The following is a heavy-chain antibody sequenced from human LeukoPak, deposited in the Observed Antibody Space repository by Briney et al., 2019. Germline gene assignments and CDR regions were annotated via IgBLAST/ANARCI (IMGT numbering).Heavy chain of an antibody. Sequence: AGSLSLACAASGCTRSDYYMSWIRQAPGKGLEWVSYSSSSGSTIYYADSVKGRFAISRDNAKNSLYLQMNSLRAEDTAVYYCARRRDFIDYWGQGTLVTVSS. D-gene: IGHD3/OR15-3a*01. J-gene: IGHJ4*02. CDR1: GCTRSDYY. CDR2: SSSSGSTI. CDR3: ARRRDFIDY. V-gene: IGHV3-11*01.